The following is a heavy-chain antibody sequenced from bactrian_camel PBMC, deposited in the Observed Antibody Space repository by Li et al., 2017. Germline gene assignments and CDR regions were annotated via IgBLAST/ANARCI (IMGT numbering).Heavy chain of an antibody. Sequence: QVQLVESGGGSVQAGGSLRLSCAASAYTYSSYCMGWFRQAPGKGLEWVSTIDSGGSSTYYADSVKGRFTISRDNAKNTLYLQMNSLKTEDTAVYYCAQGYWYDYWGQGTQVTVS. J-gene: IGHJ4*01. CDR2: IDSGGSST. CDR3: AQGYWYDY. D-gene: IGHD3*01. V-gene: IGHV3S1*01. CDR1: AYTYSSYC.